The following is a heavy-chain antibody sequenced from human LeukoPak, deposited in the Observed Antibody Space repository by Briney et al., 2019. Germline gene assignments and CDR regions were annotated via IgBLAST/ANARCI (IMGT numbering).Heavy chain of an antibody. V-gene: IGHV3-49*04. D-gene: IGHD3-22*01. Sequence: GSLTLTCTTSGFTFGDYAMTWVCQAPGKGLEWLGFIGSKTSGGTTDYAASVKGRFTISRDDSKSIAYLQMNTLKTEDTAIYYCARGAFEYDTSGYYYTFDYWGGESVVTVSS. CDR1: GFTFGDYA. CDR3: ARGAFEYDTSGYYYTFDY. J-gene: IGHJ4*02. CDR2: IGSKTSGGTT.